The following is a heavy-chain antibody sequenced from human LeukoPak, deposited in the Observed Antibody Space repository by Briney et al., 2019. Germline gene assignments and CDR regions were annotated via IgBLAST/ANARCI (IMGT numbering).Heavy chain of an antibody. D-gene: IGHD6-19*01. J-gene: IGHJ4*02. CDR1: GFTFSSYG. CDR3: ARDRDPIIAVAGTLDY. V-gene: IGHV3-33*01. Sequence: PGGSLRLSCVASGFTFSSYGMHWVRQAPGKGLEWVAVIWDDGSNKDYADSVKGRFTISRDNSKNTLYLQMNSLRAEDTAVYYCARDRDPIIAVAGTLDYWGQGTLVTVSS. CDR2: IWDDGSNK.